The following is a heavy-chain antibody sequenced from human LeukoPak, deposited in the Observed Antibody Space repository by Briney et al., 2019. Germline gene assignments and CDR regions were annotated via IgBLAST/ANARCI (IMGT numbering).Heavy chain of an antibody. V-gene: IGHV4-4*07. CDR2: IYTSGST. D-gene: IGHD3-9*01. Sequence: SETLSLTCTVSGGSISSYYWSWIRQPAGKGLEWIGRIYTSGSTNYNPSLRSRVTMSVDTYKNQFSLKLSSVTAADTAVYYCARGDYDILTGYSLFDYWGQGTLVTVSS. CDR3: ARGDYDILTGYSLFDY. CDR1: GGSISSYY. J-gene: IGHJ4*02.